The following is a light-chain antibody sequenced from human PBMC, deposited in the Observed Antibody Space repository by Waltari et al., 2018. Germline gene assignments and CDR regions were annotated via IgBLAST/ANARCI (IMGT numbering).Light chain of an antibody. CDR3: ATWDDSLRGPV. Sequence: QSAVTQPVSVSGSPGQSITLSCAGSSSDIGAFKYVSWYQQHPGDAPKVFIYNVSERPSGVSTRFSGSTSGNTASLTISGLQSDDEADYYCATWDDSLRGPVFGGGTKLTVL. CDR1: SSDIGAFKY. CDR2: NVS. J-gene: IGLJ2*01. V-gene: IGLV2-14*03.